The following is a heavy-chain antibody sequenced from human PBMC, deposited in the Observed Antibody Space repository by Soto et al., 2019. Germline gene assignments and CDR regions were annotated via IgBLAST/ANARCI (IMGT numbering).Heavy chain of an antibody. V-gene: IGHV1-2*02. J-gene: IGHJ4*02. D-gene: IGHD2-8*02. Sequence: HEHLVQSGAEVKRPGASLKVSCKASGYSFTGYYIHWVRQAPGQGLEWMGWINPDTGATNYAQNCQGRVTLTSDKSISTASMDLTSLTSDDTAVYYCERGDYGTGGYPFPYFDYWGQGTLVIVSS. CDR2: INPDTGAT. CDR1: GYSFTGYY. CDR3: ERGDYGTGGYPFPYFDY.